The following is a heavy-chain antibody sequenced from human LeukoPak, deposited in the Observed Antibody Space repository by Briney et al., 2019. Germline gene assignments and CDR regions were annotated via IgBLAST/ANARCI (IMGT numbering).Heavy chain of an antibody. Sequence: SETLSLTCAVYGGSFSGYYWSWIRQPPGKGLEWIGEINHSVSTNYNPSLKSRVTISVDTSKNQFSPKLSSVTAADTAVYYCARSKSRRDYYYYYGMDVWGQGTTVTVSS. CDR3: ARSKSRRDYYYYYGMDV. D-gene: IGHD2-2*01. V-gene: IGHV4-34*01. J-gene: IGHJ6*02. CDR2: INHSVST. CDR1: GGSFSGYY.